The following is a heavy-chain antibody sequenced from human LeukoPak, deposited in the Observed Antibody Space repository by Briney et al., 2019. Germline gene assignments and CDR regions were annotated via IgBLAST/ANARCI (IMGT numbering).Heavy chain of an antibody. J-gene: IGHJ4*02. CDR3: AKDLGNYYDSSGYYYVDYFDY. V-gene: IGHV3-23*01. D-gene: IGHD3-22*01. CDR1: GFTFSSYA. Sequence: GGSLRLSCAASGFTFSSYAMSWVRQAPGKGLEWVSAISGSGGSTYYADSVKGRFTLSRDNSKNTLYLQMNSLRAEDTAVYYCAKDLGNYYDSSGYYYVDYFDYWGQGTLVTVSS. CDR2: ISGSGGST.